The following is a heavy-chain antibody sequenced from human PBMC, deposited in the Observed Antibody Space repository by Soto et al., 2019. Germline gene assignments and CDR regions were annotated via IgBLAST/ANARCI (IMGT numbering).Heavy chain of an antibody. CDR2: IYYSGDT. J-gene: IGHJ4*02. CDR3: ARDQNGSPHFDY. CDR1: GGSISSYY. D-gene: IGHD1-26*01. V-gene: IGHV4-59*01. Sequence: SETLSLTCTVSGGSISSYYWSWIRQPPGKGLEWIGYIYYSGDTNYNPSLKSRVTISVDTSKNQFSLKLSSVTAADTAVYYCARDQNGSPHFDYWGQGTLVTVSS.